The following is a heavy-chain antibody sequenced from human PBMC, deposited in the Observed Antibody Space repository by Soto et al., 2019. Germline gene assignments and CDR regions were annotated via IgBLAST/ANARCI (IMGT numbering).Heavy chain of an antibody. V-gene: IGHV4-59*01. CDR3: ARGQYSSRLDY. J-gene: IGHJ4*02. Sequence: PSETLSLTCTVSGGSISSYYWSWIRQPPGKGLEWIGYIYYSGSTNYTPSLKSRATISVDTSKNQFSLKLSSVTAADTAVYYCARGQYSSRLDYWGQGTLVTVSS. D-gene: IGHD6-6*01. CDR2: IYYSGST. CDR1: GGSISSYY.